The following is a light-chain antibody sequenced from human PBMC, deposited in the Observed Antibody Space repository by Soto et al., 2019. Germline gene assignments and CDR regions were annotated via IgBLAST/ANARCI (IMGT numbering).Light chain of an antibody. CDR3: SSYTTSNTYV. CDR1: SSDVGSNNR. V-gene: IGLV2-18*02. CDR2: DVT. Sequence: QSVLTQPPSVSGSPGQSVAISCTGSSSDVGSNNRVSWYHQPPGTAPKLIIYDVTNRPSGVPDRFSGSKSGNTASLTISGLQAEDEADYYCSSYTTSNTYVFGTGTKDTDL. J-gene: IGLJ1*01.